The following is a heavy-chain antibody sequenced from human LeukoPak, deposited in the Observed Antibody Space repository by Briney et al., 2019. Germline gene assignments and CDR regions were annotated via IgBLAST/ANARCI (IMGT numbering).Heavy chain of an antibody. Sequence: SSETLSLTCNVSGFSLTIGYFWGWIRQPPGKGLEWIGSIFHSGSTYFNPSLKSRVIISVDTSKNQFSLKLSSVTAADTAVYYCARYYSDIGAFDIWGQGTMVTVSS. CDR1: GFSLTIGYF. V-gene: IGHV4-38-2*02. J-gene: IGHJ3*02. D-gene: IGHD4-17*01. CDR2: IFHSGST. CDR3: ARYYSDIGAFDI.